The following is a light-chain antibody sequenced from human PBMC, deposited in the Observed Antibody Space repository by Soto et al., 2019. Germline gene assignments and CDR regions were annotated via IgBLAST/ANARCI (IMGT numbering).Light chain of an antibody. CDR3: HQRYIWPPLT. CDR2: DTS. J-gene: IGKJ4*01. V-gene: IGKV3-11*01. Sequence: EIVLTQSPATLSLSPGERATLSCRASQSVENYLAWFQQKRGQAPRLLIYDTSNRAAGIPDRFSGSGSGTDFTLTISSLEPEDVAVYYCHQRYIWPPLTFGGGTKVEIK. CDR1: QSVENY.